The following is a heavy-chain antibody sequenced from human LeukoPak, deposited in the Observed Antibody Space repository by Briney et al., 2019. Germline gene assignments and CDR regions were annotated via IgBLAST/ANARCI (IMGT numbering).Heavy chain of an antibody. D-gene: IGHD1-26*01. V-gene: IGHV1-18*01. CDR1: GYTFTSYG. CDR3: ARAPRIVGATQFIYYYMDV. J-gene: IGHJ6*03. CDR2: ISAYNGNT. Sequence: ASVKVSCKASGYTFTSYGISWVRQAPGQGLEWMGWISAYNGNTNYAQKLQGRVTMTTDTSTSTAYMELRSLRSDDTAVYYCARAPRIVGATQFIYYYMDVWGKGTTVTVSS.